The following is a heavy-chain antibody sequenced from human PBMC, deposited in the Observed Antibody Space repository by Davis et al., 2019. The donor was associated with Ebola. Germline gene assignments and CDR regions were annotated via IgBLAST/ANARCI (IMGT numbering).Heavy chain of an antibody. CDR1: GFTFSSYA. Sequence: GGSLRLSCAASGFTFSSYAMHWVRQAPGKGLEYVSAISSNGGSTYYANSVKGRFTISRDNSKNTLYLQMGSLRSEDTAVYYCARRPYDSSGWYFDYWGQGTLVTVSS. CDR3: ARRPYDSSGWYFDY. CDR2: ISSNGGST. V-gene: IGHV3-64*01. D-gene: IGHD3-22*01. J-gene: IGHJ4*02.